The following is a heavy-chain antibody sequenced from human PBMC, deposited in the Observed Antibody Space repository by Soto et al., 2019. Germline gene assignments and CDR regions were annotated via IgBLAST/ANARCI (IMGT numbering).Heavy chain of an antibody. Sequence: SETLSLTCTVSNGSISSGGYSWSWIRQTPGKGLEWIGYIYPTGKTYYNPSLKNRATLSIDTSQNQFSLQLTSVTAGDTAVYYCARAPPGPAPRWGVWGHGTTVTVSS. CDR3: ARAPPGPAPRWGV. CDR2: IYPTGKT. V-gene: IGHV4-30-2*01. D-gene: IGHD3-16*01. J-gene: IGHJ6*02. CDR1: NGSISSGGYS.